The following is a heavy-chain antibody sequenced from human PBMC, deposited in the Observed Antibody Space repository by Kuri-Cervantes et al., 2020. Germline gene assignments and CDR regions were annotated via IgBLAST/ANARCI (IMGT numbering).Heavy chain of an antibody. J-gene: IGHJ5*02. CDR2: IYYSGST. D-gene: IGHD2-2*01. CDR1: GGSISSYY. Sequence: GSLRLSCTVSGGSISSYYWSWIRQPPGKGLEWIGYIYYSGSTNYNPSLKSRVTISVDTSKNQFSLKLSSVTAADTAVYYCARAYCSSTSCWLDPWGQGTLVTVSS. V-gene: IGHV4-59*01. CDR3: ARAYCSSTSCWLDP.